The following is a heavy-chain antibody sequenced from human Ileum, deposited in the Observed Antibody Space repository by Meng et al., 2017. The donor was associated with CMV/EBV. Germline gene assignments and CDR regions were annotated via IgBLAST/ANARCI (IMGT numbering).Heavy chain of an antibody. J-gene: IGHJ4*02. D-gene: IGHD4-11*01. CDR2: SNAGNGNT. V-gene: IGHV1-3*02. CDR1: GYTFTSYA. Sequence: QGPLVQSGVEVKKPGASVKVSCKASGYTFTSYAMHWVRQAPGQRLEWMGWSNAGNGNTKYSQEFQGRVTITRDTSASTAYMELSSLRSDDTAVYYCARAGAETTAHVDFWGQGTLVTVSS. CDR3: ARAGAETTAHVDF.